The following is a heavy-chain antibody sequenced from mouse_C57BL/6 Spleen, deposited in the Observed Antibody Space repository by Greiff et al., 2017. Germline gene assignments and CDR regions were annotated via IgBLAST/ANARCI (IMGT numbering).Heavy chain of an antibody. J-gene: IGHJ2*01. CDR2: SDPSDSYT. CDR3: ASSDSSGPDY. Sequence: QVQLQQPGAELVMPGASVKLSCKASGYTFTSYWMHWVKQRPGQGLEWIGESDPSDSYTNYNQKFKGKSTLTVDKSSSTAYMQLSSLTSEDSAVYYCASSDSSGPDYWGQGTTLTVSS. CDR1: GYTFTSYW. V-gene: IGHV1-69*01. D-gene: IGHD3-2*02.